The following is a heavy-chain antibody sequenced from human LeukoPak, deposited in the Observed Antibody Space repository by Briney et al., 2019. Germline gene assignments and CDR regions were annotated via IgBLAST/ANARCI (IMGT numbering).Heavy chain of an antibody. D-gene: IGHD1-26*01. CDR3: ARTGYLMGATTWDY. CDR1: GFTFSSYS. V-gene: IGHV3-21*01. CDR2: ISSSSSYI. Sequence: GGSLRLSCAASGFTFSSYSMNWVRQAPGKGLEWVSSISSSSSYIYYADSVKGRFTISRDNAKNSLHLQMNSLRAEDTAVYYCARTGYLMGATTWDYWGQGTLVTVSS. J-gene: IGHJ4*02.